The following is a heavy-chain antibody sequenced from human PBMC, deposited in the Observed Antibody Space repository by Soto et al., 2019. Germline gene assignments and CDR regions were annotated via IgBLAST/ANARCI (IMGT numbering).Heavy chain of an antibody. CDR1: GFTFSNAW. D-gene: IGHD3-10*01. CDR2: IKSKTDGGKT. CDR3: TTAIASVRGVSDY. J-gene: IGHJ4*02. Sequence: GGSLRLSCAASGFTFSNAWMSWVRQAPGKGLEWVGRIKSKTDGGKTDHAAPVKGRFTISRDDSKNTLYLQMNSLKTAATSVYYCTTAIASVRGVSDYWGQGTLVTVSS. V-gene: IGHV3-15*01.